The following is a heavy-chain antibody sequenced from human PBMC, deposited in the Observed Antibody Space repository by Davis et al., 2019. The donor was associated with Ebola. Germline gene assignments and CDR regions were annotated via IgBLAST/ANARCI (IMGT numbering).Heavy chain of an antibody. Sequence: MPSETLSLTCTVSGYSISSGCYWGWIRQPPGKGLEWIGSIYHSGSTYYNVSLKSRVTISVDTSKNQFSLRLSSVTAADTAVYYCAREGQSNRAVAVYWGQGTLVTVSP. CDR2: IYHSGST. D-gene: IGHD6-19*01. CDR3: AREGQSNRAVAVY. J-gene: IGHJ4*02. CDR1: GYSISSGCY. V-gene: IGHV4-38-2*02.